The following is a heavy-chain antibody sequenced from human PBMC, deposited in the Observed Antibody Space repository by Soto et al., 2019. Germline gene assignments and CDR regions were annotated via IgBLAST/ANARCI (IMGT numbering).Heavy chain of an antibody. Sequence: GGSLRLSCAASGFTFSSYAMSWVRQAPGKGLEWVSAISGSGGSTYYADSVKGRFTISRDNSKNTLYLQMNSLRAEDTAVYYCARAVAATTHRLIDYWGQGTLVPSPQ. J-gene: IGHJ4*02. CDR2: ISGSGGST. CDR1: GFTFSSYA. CDR3: ARAVAATTHRLIDY. V-gene: IGHV3-23*01. D-gene: IGHD2-15*01.